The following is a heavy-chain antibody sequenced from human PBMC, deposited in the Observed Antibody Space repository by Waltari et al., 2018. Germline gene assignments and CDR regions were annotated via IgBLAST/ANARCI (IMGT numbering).Heavy chain of an antibody. CDR1: GFIFSRNN. CDR3: AKGFPTPYYFDY. CDR2: ISSSSNYI. Sequence: EVQLVESGGGLVKPGGSLSLSCAAAGFIFSRNNMNWVRQAPGKGLEWVSSISSSSNYIYYAHSVKGRFTISRDNAKNSLYLQMNSLRGEDTAIYYCAKGFPTPYYFDYWGQGTLVTVSS. J-gene: IGHJ4*02. V-gene: IGHV3-21*01.